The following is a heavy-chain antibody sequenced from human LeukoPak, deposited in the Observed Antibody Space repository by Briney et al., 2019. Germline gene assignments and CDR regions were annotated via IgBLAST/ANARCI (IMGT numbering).Heavy chain of an antibody. D-gene: IGHD5-18*01. CDR1: GFTVSSNY. V-gene: IGHV3-66*01. Sequence: PGGSLRLSCTASGFTVSSNYVSWVRQAPGKGLEWVSVIYSGGNTFYADSVKGRFTISRDNSKNTLYLQMNSLRAEDTAVYYCARGGGSTTMANIDYWGQGTLVTVSS. CDR3: ARGGGSTTMANIDY. CDR2: IYSGGNT. J-gene: IGHJ4*02.